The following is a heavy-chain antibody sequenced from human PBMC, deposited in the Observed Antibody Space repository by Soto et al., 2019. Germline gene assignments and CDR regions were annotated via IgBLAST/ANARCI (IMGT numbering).Heavy chain of an antibody. D-gene: IGHD2-2*01. V-gene: IGHV1-18*01. CDR1: GYTFTTDG. CDR3: ARDSCISTSCYAHH. CDR2: ISPYNGNT. J-gene: IGHJ5*02. Sequence: QVQLVQSGAEVKKPGASVKVSCKASGYTFTTDGISWVRQAPGKGLEWMGWISPYNGNTNYAQKFQGRVTMTTDTSTSTAYMELRSLRSDDTAVYYCARDSCISTSCYAHHWGQGTLVTVSS.